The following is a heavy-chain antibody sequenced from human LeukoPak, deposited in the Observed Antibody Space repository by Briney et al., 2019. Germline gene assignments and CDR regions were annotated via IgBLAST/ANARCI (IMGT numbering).Heavy chain of an antibody. D-gene: IGHD3-22*01. CDR1: GYTLTELS. V-gene: IGHV1-24*01. J-gene: IGHJ4*02. Sequence: VASVKVSCKVSGYTLTELSMHWVRQAPGKGLEWMGGFDPEDGETIYAQKFQGRVTMTEDTSTDTAYMELSSLRSEDTAVYYCATLRHRHSGYYYAHFDYWGQGTLVTVSS. CDR3: ATLRHRHSGYYYAHFDY. CDR2: FDPEDGET.